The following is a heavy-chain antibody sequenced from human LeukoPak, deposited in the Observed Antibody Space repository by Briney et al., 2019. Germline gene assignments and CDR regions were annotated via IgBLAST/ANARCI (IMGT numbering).Heavy chain of an antibody. CDR3: ARGTNYDSSGYYHLSSSYYFDY. CDR2: INPNSGGT. D-gene: IGHD3-22*01. V-gene: IGHV1-2*02. J-gene: IGHJ4*02. Sequence: AASVKVSCKASGYTFTGYYMHWVRQAPGQGLEWMGWINPNSGGTNYAQKFQGRVTMTRDTSISTAYMELSRLRSDDTAVYYCARGTNYDSSGYYHLSSSYYFDYWGQGTLVTVSS. CDR1: GYTFTGYY.